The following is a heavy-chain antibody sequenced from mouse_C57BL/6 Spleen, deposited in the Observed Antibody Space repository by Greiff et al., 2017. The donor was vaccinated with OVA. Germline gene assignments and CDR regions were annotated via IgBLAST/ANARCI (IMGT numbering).Heavy chain of an antibody. V-gene: IGHV1-4*01. CDR2: INPSSGYT. CDR1: GYTFTSYT. J-gene: IGHJ2*01. D-gene: IGHD2-3*01. Sequence: QVQLKESGAELARPGASVKMSCKASGYTFTSYTMHWVKQRPGQGLEWIGYINPSSGYTKYNQKFKDKATLTADKSSSTAYMQLSSLTSEDSTVYYCARSWVDGYYIDYWGQGTTLTVSS. CDR3: ARSWVDGYYIDY.